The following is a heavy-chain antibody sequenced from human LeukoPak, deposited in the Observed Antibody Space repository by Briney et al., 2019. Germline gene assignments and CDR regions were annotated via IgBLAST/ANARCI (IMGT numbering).Heavy chain of an antibody. CDR3: AKANLGPQIRHNDAFDI. CDR2: ISGSGGST. CDR1: GFTFSSYA. D-gene: IGHD2-8*01. J-gene: IGHJ3*02. Sequence: PGGSLRLSCAASGFTFSSYAMSWVRQAPGKGLEWVSAISGSGGSTYYADSVKGRFTISRDNSKNTLYLQMNSLRAEDTAVYYCAKANLGPQIRHNDAFDIWGQGTMVTVSS. V-gene: IGHV3-23*01.